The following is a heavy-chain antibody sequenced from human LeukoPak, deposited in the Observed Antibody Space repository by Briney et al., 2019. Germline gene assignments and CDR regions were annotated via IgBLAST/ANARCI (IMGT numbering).Heavy chain of an antibody. J-gene: IGHJ6*03. CDR1: GGSISSYY. CDR3: ARTPSGGSGRYYYYYMDV. V-gene: IGHV4-59*01. D-gene: IGHD3-10*01. CDR2: IYYSGST. Sequence: SETLSLTCTVSGGSISSYYWSWIRQPPGKGLEWIGYIYYSGSTNYNPSLKSRVTISIDTSKKQFSLKLSSVTAADTAVYYCARTPSGGSGRYYYYYMDVWGKGTTVTISS.